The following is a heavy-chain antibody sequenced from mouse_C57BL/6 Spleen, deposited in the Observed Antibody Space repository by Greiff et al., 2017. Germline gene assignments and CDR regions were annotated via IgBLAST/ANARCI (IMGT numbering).Heavy chain of an antibody. CDR3: ARHEDSSGAWFAY. D-gene: IGHD3-2*02. CDR2: ISRSGSYT. CDR1: GFTFSSYG. J-gene: IGHJ3*01. V-gene: IGHV5-6*02. Sequence: EVKLVESGGDFVKPGGSLKLSCAASGFTFSSYGMSWVRQTPDKRLEWVATISRSGSYTNYPDSVKGRFTISRDNAKNTLYLQMSSLKSEDTAMYYCARHEDSSGAWFAYWGQGTLVTVSA.